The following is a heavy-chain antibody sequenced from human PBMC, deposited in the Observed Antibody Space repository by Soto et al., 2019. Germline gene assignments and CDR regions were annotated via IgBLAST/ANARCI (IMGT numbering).Heavy chain of an antibody. CDR3: ARDDSPFWSGYSDYYYYYGMDV. J-gene: IGHJ6*02. D-gene: IGHD3-3*01. V-gene: IGHV1-8*01. Sequence: GASVKVSCKASGYTFTSYDINWVRQATGQGLEWMGWMNPNSGNTGYAQKFQGRVTMTRNTSISTAYMELSSLRSEDTTVYYCARDDSPFWSGYSDYYYYYGMDVWGQGTTVTVSS. CDR2: MNPNSGNT. CDR1: GYTFTSYD.